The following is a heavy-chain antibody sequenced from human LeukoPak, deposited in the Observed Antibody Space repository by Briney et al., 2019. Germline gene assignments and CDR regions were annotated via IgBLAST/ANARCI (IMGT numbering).Heavy chain of an antibody. CDR3: ARVGSSNREDY. CDR1: GGTFSSYA. D-gene: IGHD6-13*01. J-gene: IGHJ4*02. V-gene: IGHV1-69*04. Sequence: SVKVSCKASGGTFSSYAISWVRQAPGQGLGWMGRIIPILGIANYAQKFQGRVTITADKSTSTAYMELSSLRSEDTAVYYCARVGSSNREDYWGQGTLVTVSS. CDR2: IIPILGIA.